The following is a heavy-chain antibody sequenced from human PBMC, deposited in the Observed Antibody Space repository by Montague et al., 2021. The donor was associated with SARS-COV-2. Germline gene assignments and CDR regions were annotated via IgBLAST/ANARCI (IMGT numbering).Heavy chain of an antibody. J-gene: IGHJ4*02. CDR2: MHFTGKT. D-gene: IGHD4/OR15-4a*01. V-gene: IGHV4-4*07. CDR1: GDSITNHY. CDR3: ARDRFDFGGGRQGTIDF. Sequence: SETRSLTCSVSGDSITNHYWSWIRQPAGKGLEWIGRMHFTGKTNFSPFFSSRLTMSADTSKNQFSLKLTSVTAADTAIYFCARDRFDFGGGRQGTIDFWGQGTLVTVSS.